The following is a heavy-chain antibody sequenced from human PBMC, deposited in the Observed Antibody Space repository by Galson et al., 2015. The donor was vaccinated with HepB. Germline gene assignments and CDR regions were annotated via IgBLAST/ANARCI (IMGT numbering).Heavy chain of an antibody. CDR1: GYTFTGYY. CDR2: INPNSGGT. V-gene: IGHV1-2*04. CDR3: AGGGVAARPGGGGYDPFDY. D-gene: IGHD6-6*01. Sequence: QSGAEVKKPGASVKVSCKASGYTFTGYYMHWVRQAPGQGLEWMGWINPNSGGTNYAQKFQGWVTMTRDTSISTAYMELSRLRSDDTAVYYCAGGGVAARPGGGGYDPFDYWGQGTLVTVSS. J-gene: IGHJ4*02.